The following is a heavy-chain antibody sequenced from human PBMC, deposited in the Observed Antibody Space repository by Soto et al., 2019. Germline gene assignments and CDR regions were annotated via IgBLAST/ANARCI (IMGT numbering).Heavy chain of an antibody. Sequence: ASVKVSCKASGYTFTSYYMHWVRQAPGQGLEWMGIINPSGGSTSYAQKFQGRATMTRDTSTSTVYMELSSLRSEDTAVYYCARPNLIAARTYGMDVWGQGTTVTVSS. CDR3: ARPNLIAARTYGMDV. V-gene: IGHV1-46*01. J-gene: IGHJ6*02. CDR1: GYTFTSYY. D-gene: IGHD6-6*01. CDR2: INPSGGST.